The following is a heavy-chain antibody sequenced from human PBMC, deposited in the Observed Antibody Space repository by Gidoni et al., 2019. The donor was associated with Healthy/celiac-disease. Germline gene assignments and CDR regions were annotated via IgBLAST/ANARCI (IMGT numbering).Heavy chain of an antibody. J-gene: IGHJ3*02. CDR3: ARWGVIAKHAFDI. V-gene: IGHV4-59*01. CDR1: GVSISSYY. D-gene: IGHD3-16*01. CDR2: IYYSGST. Sequence: QVQLQESGPGLVKPSETLSLTCTVSGVSISSYYWSWIRQPPGKGLEWIGYIYYSGSTNYNPSLKSRVTISVDTSKNQFSLKLSSVTAADTAVYYCARWGVIAKHAFDIWGQGTMVTVSS.